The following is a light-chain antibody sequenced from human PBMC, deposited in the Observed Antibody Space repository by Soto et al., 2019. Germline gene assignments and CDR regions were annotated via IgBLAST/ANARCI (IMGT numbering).Light chain of an antibody. Sequence: EIVLTQSPATLSLSPGETATLSCRASQSVSSYLAWYQQKPGQAPRLLIYDISNRASGIPVRFSGSGSGTDFTLTISSLEPEDFAVYYCQQRSNWPSITFGQGTRLEIK. CDR3: QQRSNWPSIT. CDR1: QSVSSY. J-gene: IGKJ5*01. V-gene: IGKV3-11*01. CDR2: DIS.